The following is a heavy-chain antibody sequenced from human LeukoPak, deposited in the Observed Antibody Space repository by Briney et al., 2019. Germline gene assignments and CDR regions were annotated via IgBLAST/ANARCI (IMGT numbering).Heavy chain of an antibody. D-gene: IGHD3-3*01. CDR3: AREAYDFWSGSTYNWFDP. Sequence: PSETLSLTCTVSGGSISSYYWSWIRQPAGKGLEWIGRIYTSGSTNYNPSLKSRVTMSVDTSKNQFSLKLSSVTAADTAVYYCAREAYDFWSGSTYNWFDPRGQGTLVTVSS. CDR2: IYTSGST. V-gene: IGHV4-4*07. J-gene: IGHJ5*02. CDR1: GGSISSYY.